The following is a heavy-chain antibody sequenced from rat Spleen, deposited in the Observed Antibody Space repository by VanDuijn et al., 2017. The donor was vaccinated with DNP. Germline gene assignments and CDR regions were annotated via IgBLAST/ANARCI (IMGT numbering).Heavy chain of an antibody. CDR1: GFTFSNYD. Sequence: EVQLVESGGGLVQPGRSLKLSCAASGFTFSNYDMAWVRQAPTKGLEWVASISTSGGRTYYRDSVKGRFTVSRDNAKSTLYLQMDSLRSEDTATYYCTTEITTDWGQGVMVTVSS. J-gene: IGHJ2*01. CDR3: TTEITTD. CDR2: ISTSGGRT. V-gene: IGHV5-27*01. D-gene: IGHD1-1*01.